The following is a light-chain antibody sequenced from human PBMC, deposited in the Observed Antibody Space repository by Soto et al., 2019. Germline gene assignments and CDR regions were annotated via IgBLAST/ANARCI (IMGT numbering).Light chain of an antibody. CDR2: AAS. V-gene: IGKV3-15*01. Sequence: ETVMTQSPATLSVSPGEGATLSCRASQSVGSNLAWYQQKPGQAPRLLIYAASTRATGIPARFSGSGSGTEFTLTISSLQSEDFALYYCQQYKNWPPVTFGGGTKVEIK. CDR3: QQYKNWPPVT. CDR1: QSVGSN. J-gene: IGKJ4*01.